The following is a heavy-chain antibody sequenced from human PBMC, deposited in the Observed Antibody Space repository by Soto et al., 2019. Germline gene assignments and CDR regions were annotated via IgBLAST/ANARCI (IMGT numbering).Heavy chain of an antibody. CDR1: GFTFSSYA. Sequence: EVQLLESGGGLVQPGGSLRLSCAASGFTFSSYAMSWVRQAPGKGLEWVSAISGSGGSTYYADSVKGRFTISRDNSKNTLYLQMNSLRAEDTAVYYCAKGTGDIVVVVAVPFDYWGQGTLVTVSS. D-gene: IGHD2-15*01. J-gene: IGHJ4*02. V-gene: IGHV3-23*01. CDR2: ISGSGGST. CDR3: AKGTGDIVVVVAVPFDY.